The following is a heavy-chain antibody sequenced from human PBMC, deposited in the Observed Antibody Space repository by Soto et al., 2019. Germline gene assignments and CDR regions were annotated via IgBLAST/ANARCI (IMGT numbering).Heavy chain of an antibody. J-gene: IGHJ6*02. CDR1: GFTFSSYS. D-gene: IGHD3-10*01. CDR2: ISSSSSYI. Sequence: PGGSLRLSCAASGFTFSSYSMNWVRQAPGKGLEWVSSISSSSSYIYYADSVKGRFTISRDNAKNSLYLQMNSLRAEDTAVYYCARDYYYYGSGSYYTYYYHYGMDVWGQGTTVTVSS. V-gene: IGHV3-21*01. CDR3: ARDYYYYGSGSYYTYYYHYGMDV.